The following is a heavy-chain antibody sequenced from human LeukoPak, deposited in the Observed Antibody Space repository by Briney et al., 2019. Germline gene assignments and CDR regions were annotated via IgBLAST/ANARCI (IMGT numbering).Heavy chain of an antibody. V-gene: IGHV3-23*01. J-gene: IGHJ4*02. CDR1: EFTFSSYA. D-gene: IGHD2-15*01. Sequence: GGSLRLSCAGSEFTFSSYAMSWVRQAPGKGLEWVSAISGSGGGTYYADSVKGRFTISRDNSKNTLFLQMNSLRAEDTAVYYCAKTPRYCSGGSCYGGYFDYWGQGTLVTVSS. CDR2: ISGSGGGT. CDR3: AKTPRYCSGGSCYGGYFDY.